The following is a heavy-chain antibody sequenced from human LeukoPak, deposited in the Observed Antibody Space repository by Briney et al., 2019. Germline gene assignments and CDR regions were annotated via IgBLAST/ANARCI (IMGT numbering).Heavy chain of an antibody. CDR2: IHDSGNT. CDR1: GGSVSSGSYY. Sequence: SETLSLTCSVSGGSVSSGSYYWSWIRQPPGKGLEWIGCIHDSGNTDYNPSLKSRVSISVDTSKNQFSLKMTSVTAADTAVYYFARDTFVVRGLDYWGQGTLVSVSA. J-gene: IGHJ4*02. CDR3: ARDTFVVRGLDY. D-gene: IGHD3-10*01. V-gene: IGHV4-61*01.